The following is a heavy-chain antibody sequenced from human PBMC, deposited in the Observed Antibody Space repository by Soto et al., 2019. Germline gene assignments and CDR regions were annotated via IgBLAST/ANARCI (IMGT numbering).Heavy chain of an antibody. CDR1: GGSINSPNW. J-gene: IGHJ4*02. V-gene: IGHV4-4*02. CDR3: GRAYSSGSPIDS. Sequence: QVQLQESGPGLVKPSGTLSLTCAVSGGSINSPNWWNWVRQPPGKGLEWIGEIHHSGSSNYNPSLKSRLTLSVDKPKNELSLKLNSVTAADTAVYYCGRAYSSGSPIDSWGQGTLVTVSS. D-gene: IGHD6-19*01. CDR2: IHHSGSS.